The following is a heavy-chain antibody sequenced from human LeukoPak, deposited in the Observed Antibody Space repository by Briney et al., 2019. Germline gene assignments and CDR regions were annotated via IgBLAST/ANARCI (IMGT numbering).Heavy chain of an antibody. D-gene: IGHD3-3*01. CDR3: ATTIFGVVIDNNWFDP. CDR1: GFTFSSYS. Sequence: GGSLGLSCAASGFTFSSYSMNWVRQAPGKGLEWVSYISSSSSTIYYAETVKGRFTISRDNAKNSLYLQMNSPRAEDSAVYYCATTIFGVVIDNNWFDPWGQGTLVTVSS. J-gene: IGHJ5*02. CDR2: ISSSSSTI. V-gene: IGHV3-48*01.